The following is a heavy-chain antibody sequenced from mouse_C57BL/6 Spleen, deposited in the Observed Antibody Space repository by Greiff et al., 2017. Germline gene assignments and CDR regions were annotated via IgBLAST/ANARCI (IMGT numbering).Heavy chain of an antibody. CDR2: ISSGSSTI. V-gene: IGHV5-17*01. CDR3: ARHYYGTLDV. D-gene: IGHD1-1*01. CDR1: GFTFSDYG. J-gene: IGHJ1*03. Sequence: EVQGVESGGGLVKPGGSLKLSCAASGFTFSDYGMHWVRQAPEKGLEWVAYISSGSSTIYYADTVKGRFTISRDNAKNTLFLQMTSLRSEDTAMYYCARHYYGTLDVWGTGTTVTVSS.